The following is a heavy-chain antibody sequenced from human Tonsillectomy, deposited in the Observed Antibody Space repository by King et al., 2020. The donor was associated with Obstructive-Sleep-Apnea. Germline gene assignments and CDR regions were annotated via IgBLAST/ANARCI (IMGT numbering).Heavy chain of an antibody. CDR3: AKDMTRHIIAVAGYYYGMDV. V-gene: IGHV3-9*01. CDR2: ISWDSGDM. D-gene: IGHD6-19*01. Sequence: VQLVESGGGLVQPGRSLRLSCAASGFTLDDYAMHWVRQAPGKGLEWVSGISWDSGDMAYADSVKGRFTISRDNAKNSLYLQMNSLRPEDTALYYCAKDMTRHIIAVAGYYYGMDVWGQGTTVTVSS. CDR1: GFTLDDYA. J-gene: IGHJ6*02.